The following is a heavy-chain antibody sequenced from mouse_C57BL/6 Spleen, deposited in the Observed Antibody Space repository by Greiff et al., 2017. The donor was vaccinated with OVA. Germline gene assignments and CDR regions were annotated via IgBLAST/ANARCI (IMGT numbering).Heavy chain of an antibody. J-gene: IGHJ2*01. D-gene: IGHD1-1*01. V-gene: IGHV1-64*01. Sequence: QVQLKQPGAELVKPGASVKLSCKASGYTFTSYWMRWVKQRPGQGLEWIGMIYPDSGSTNYNEKFKSKATLTVDKSSSTTYMQLSSLTSADSAVYYCASPITTLLAFDYWGQGTTLTVSS. CDR2: IYPDSGST. CDR3: ASPITTLLAFDY. CDR1: GYTFTSYW.